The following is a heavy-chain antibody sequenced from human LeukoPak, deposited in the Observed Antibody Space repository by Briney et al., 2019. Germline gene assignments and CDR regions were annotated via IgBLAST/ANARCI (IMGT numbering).Heavy chain of an antibody. CDR1: GFTFSNYG. V-gene: IGHV3-66*01. CDR2: IYSGGST. D-gene: IGHD5-12*01. Sequence: GGSLRLSCAASGFTFSNYGMLWVRQAPGKGLEWVSVIYSGGSTYYADSVKGRFTISRDNSKHPLYLQMDSLRAEDTAVYYCARDGMVATGSHYYYYGMDVWGQGTRVTVSS. CDR3: ARDGMVATGSHYYYYGMDV. J-gene: IGHJ6*01.